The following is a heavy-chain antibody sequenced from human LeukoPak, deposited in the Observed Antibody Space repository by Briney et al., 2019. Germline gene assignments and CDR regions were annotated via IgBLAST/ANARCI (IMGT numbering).Heavy chain of an antibody. V-gene: IGHV1-69*01. J-gene: IGHJ3*02. CDR2: IIPIFGAP. D-gene: IGHD2/OR15-2a*01. Sequence: SVKVSCQASGGTFTSHAISWVRQAPGRGLEWLGGIIPIFGAPSYAQKFQGRVTFSSDESTRTAYMDLSSLRSEDTAVYYCAGFFYDESHDAFDIWGQGAMVTVSS. CDR3: AGFFYDESHDAFDI. CDR1: GGTFTSHA.